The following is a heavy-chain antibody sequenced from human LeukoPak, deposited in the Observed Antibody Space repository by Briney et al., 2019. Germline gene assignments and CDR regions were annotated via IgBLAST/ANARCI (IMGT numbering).Heavy chain of an antibody. D-gene: IGHD3-16*01. CDR2: IYAGGSGTT. V-gene: IGHV3-66*01. CDR3: ARDGGIWYFDY. CDR1: GFTVSSNY. Sequence: GGSLRLSCAVSGFTVSSNYMSWVRQAPRKGLEWVSVIYAGGSGTTYYADSVKGRFTISRDNSKKTLYLQMNSLRAEDTAVYYCARDGGIWYFDYWGQGTLVTVSS. J-gene: IGHJ4*02.